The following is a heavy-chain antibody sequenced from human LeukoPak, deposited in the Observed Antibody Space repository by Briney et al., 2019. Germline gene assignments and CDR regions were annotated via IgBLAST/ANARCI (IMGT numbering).Heavy chain of an antibody. Sequence: SETLSLTCTVSGGSISSYYWSWIRQPPGKELEWIGYIYYSGSTNYNPSLKSRVTISVDTSKNQFSLKLSSVTAADTAVYYCARVSSSSDYYYMDVWGKGTTVTVSS. D-gene: IGHD6-6*01. CDR2: IYYSGST. CDR3: ARVSSSSDYYYMDV. CDR1: GGSISSYY. V-gene: IGHV4-59*01. J-gene: IGHJ6*03.